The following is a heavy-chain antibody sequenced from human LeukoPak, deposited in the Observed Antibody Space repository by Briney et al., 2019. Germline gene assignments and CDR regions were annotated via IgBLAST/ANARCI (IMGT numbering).Heavy chain of an antibody. CDR1: GGTFSSYA. D-gene: IGHD6-13*01. Sequence: SVKVSCKASGGTFSSYAISWVRQAPGQGLEWMGGIIPIFGTANYAQKFQGRVTITADKSTSTAYMELSSLRSEDTAVYYCARVIAAAGLFDYWGQGTLVTVSS. CDR2: IIPIFGTA. J-gene: IGHJ4*02. CDR3: ARVIAAAGLFDY. V-gene: IGHV1-69*06.